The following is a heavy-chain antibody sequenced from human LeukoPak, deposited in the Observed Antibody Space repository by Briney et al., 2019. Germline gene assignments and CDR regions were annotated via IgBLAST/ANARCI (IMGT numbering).Heavy chain of an antibody. CDR1: GGSISSSNW. D-gene: IGHD3-9*01. V-gene: IGHV3-7*01. CDR3: THDWFKNYYYMDV. Sequence: PSETLSLTCAVSGGSISSSNWWSWVRQPPGKGLEWVANIKQDGSEKYYVDSVKGRFTISRDNAKNSLYLQMNSLRAEDTAVYYCTHDWFKNYYYMDVWGKGTTVTVSS. J-gene: IGHJ6*03. CDR2: IKQDGSEK.